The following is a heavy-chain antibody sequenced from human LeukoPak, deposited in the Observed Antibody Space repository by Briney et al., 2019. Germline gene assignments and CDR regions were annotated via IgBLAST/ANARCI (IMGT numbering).Heavy chain of an antibody. CDR3: AGDYGDLLTGIRFDT. CDR1: GGSISGYY. D-gene: IGHD4-17*01. J-gene: IGHJ5*02. Sequence: SETLSLTCTVSGGSISGYYWSWIRQSPGKGLEWIGYIHYSGSTYYNPSLKSRVTISIQTSKNQFSLKLTSVTAADTAVYYCAGDYGDLLTGIRFDTWGQGTLVTVSS. CDR2: IHYSGST. V-gene: IGHV4-59*08.